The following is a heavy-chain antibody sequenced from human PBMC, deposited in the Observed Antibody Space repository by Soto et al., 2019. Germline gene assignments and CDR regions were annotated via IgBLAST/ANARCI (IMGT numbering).Heavy chain of an antibody. D-gene: IGHD2-2*01. V-gene: IGHV4-59*08. J-gene: IGHJ5*02. CDR1: GGSLSSYY. CDR2: IYYSGST. CDR3: ARRYCSGTSCYWRGWFDP. Sequence: QVQLQESGPGLVKPSETLSLTCTVSGGSLSSYYWSWIRQPPGKGLEWIGYIYYSGSTNYNPSLMSRVTITVDTSKNQCSLKLSSVTAADTAVYYCARRYCSGTSCYWRGWFDPWGQGTLVTVSS.